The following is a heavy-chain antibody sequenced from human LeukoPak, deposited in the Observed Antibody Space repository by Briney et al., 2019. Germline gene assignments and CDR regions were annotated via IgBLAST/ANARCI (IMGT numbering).Heavy chain of an antibody. Sequence: GGSLRLSCAASGFTFSSYSMNWVRQAPGKGLEWVSYISSSSSTIYYADSVKGRSTISRDNAKNSLYLQMNSLRAEDTAVYYCASDMTTVVTPTDYWGQGTLVTVSS. CDR1: GFTFSSYS. J-gene: IGHJ4*02. CDR2: ISSSSSTI. CDR3: ASDMTTVVTPTDY. V-gene: IGHV3-48*01. D-gene: IGHD4-23*01.